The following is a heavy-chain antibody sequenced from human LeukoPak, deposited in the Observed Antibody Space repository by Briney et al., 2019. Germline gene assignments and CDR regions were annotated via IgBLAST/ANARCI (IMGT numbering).Heavy chain of an antibody. CDR1: GYTFRNYD. J-gene: IGHJ3*01. V-gene: IGHV1-8*02. CDR2: MNPNTGDA. D-gene: IGHD7-27*01. CDR3: WLGGPYWGDAFDF. Sequence: ASVKVSCKASGYTFRNYDINWVRQATGQGLEWMGRMNPNTGDAAYARNFQGRVTMTRDTSISTAYMELSSLRSEDTAVYYCWLGGPYWGDAFDFWGQGTVVTASS.